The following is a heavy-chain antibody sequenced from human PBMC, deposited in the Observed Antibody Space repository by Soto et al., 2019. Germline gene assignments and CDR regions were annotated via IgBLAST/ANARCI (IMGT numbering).Heavy chain of an antibody. D-gene: IGHD4-17*01. Sequence: SVKVSCKASGGTFSSYAISWVRQAPGQGLEWMGGIIPIFGTANYAQKFQGRVTITADESTSTAYMELSSLRSEDTAVYYCARDRYDYDPLRYYYYGMDVWGQGTTVTVSS. J-gene: IGHJ6*02. CDR3: ARDRYDYDPLRYYYYGMDV. V-gene: IGHV1-69*13. CDR1: GGTFSSYA. CDR2: IIPIFGTA.